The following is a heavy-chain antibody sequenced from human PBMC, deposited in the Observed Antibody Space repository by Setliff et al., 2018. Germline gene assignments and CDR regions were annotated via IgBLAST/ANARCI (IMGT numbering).Heavy chain of an antibody. CDR2: IYPGDSHT. D-gene: IGHD3-10*01. J-gene: IGHJ5*02. CDR3: ARSYYYGSGSYRTFDP. V-gene: IGHV5-51*01. Sequence: GESLKISCKGSGYSFTSYWIGWVRQMPGKGLEWMGIIYPGDSHTRYSPSFQGQVTMSADKSISTAYLQWSSLKASDTAMYYCARSYYYGSGSYRTFDPWGQGTLVTVSS. CDR1: GYSFTSYW.